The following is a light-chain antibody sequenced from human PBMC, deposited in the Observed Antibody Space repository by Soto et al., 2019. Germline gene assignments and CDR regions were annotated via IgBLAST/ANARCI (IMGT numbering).Light chain of an antibody. V-gene: IGKV3-15*01. CDR3: QQYNNWPPA. Sequence: EIVLTQSPATLSLSPGERATLSCRASQSVRSYLAWYQQKPGRAPRLLIYGASTRATGIPARFSGSGSGTEFTLTISSLQSEDFAVYYCQQYNNWPPALGQGTKVDIK. CDR1: QSVRSY. J-gene: IGKJ1*01. CDR2: GAS.